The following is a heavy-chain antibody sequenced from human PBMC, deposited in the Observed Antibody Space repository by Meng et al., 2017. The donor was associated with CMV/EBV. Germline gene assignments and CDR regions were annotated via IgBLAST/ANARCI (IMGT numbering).Heavy chain of an antibody. V-gene: IGHV3-21*01. Sequence: GESLKISCAASGFTFSSYSMNWVRQAPGKGLEWVSSISSSSSYIYYADSVKGRFTISRDNAKNSLYLQMNSLRAEDTAVYYCARVAVPSGQPHYYDSSGYYLKGLLDYWGQGTLVTSPQ. D-gene: IGHD3-22*01. CDR3: ARVAVPSGQPHYYDSSGYYLKGLLDY. J-gene: IGHJ4*02. CDR2: ISSSSSYI. CDR1: GFTFSSYS.